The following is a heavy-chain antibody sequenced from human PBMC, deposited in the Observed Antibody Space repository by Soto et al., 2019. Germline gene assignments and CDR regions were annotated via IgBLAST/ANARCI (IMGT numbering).Heavy chain of an antibody. CDR2: VSDSGST. J-gene: IGHJ4*02. Sequence: QVQLQESGPGLVKPLETLSLTCTVSGGSISNYFWSWIRQPPGKGLEWIGYVSDSGSTNYSPSLRSRVSISVDTSKMQFSLNLRSVTAADTAVYYCARRTPETTCFDYWGQGTLVIVSS. CDR1: GGSISNYF. V-gene: IGHV4-59*08. CDR3: ARRTPETTCFDY. D-gene: IGHD1-1*01.